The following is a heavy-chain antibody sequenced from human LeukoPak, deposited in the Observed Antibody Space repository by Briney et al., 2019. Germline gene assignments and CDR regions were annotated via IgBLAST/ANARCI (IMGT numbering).Heavy chain of an antibody. Sequence: SETLSLTCTVSGGSISSYYWSWIRQPPGKGLEWIGYIYYSGSTNYNPSLKSRVTISVDTSKNQFSLKLSSVTAADTAVYYCASDYGDYGPALYYFDYWGQGTLVTVSS. J-gene: IGHJ4*02. V-gene: IGHV4-59*08. CDR3: ASDYGDYGPALYYFDY. D-gene: IGHD4-17*01. CDR1: GGSISSYY. CDR2: IYYSGST.